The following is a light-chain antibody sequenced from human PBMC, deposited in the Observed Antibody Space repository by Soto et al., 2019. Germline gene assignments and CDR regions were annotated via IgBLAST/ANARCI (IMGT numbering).Light chain of an antibody. CDR2: EVS. CDR1: SSDVGGYNY. V-gene: IGLV2-8*01. J-gene: IGLJ2*01. CDR3: SSYAGINKFVV. Sequence: QSALTQPPSASGSPGQSVTISCTGTSSDVGGYNYVSWYQQHPGKAPKLMIYEVSKRPSGVPDRFSGSKSGNTASLTVSGLLGEAEAEYHCSSYAGINKFVVFRGGSKQTVL.